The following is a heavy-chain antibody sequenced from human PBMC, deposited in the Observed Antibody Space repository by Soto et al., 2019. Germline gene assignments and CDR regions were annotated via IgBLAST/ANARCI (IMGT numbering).Heavy chain of an antibody. J-gene: IGHJ4*02. CDR2: VYSGGST. D-gene: IGHD2-2*01. CDR1: GFTVSSNY. CDR3: ARGGGYCSRTSCPGYFDY. V-gene: IGHV3-66*01. Sequence: EVQLVESGGGLVQPGGSLRLSCAASGFTVSSNYMNWVRQAPGKGLEWVSVVYSGGSTYYADSVKGRFTISRDNSKNTRYPQKNRLTAEDTAVYYGARGGGYCSRTSCPGYFDYWGQGTLVTVSS.